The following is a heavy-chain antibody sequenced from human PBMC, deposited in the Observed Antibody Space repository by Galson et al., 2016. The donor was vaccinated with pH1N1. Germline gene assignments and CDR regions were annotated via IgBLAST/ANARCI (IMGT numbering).Heavy chain of an antibody. D-gene: IGHD7-27*01. V-gene: IGHV1-2*02. CDR3: ARDPKRTWATGAYFDL. J-gene: IGHJ4*02. CDR1: EYTFTDYY. Sequence: SVKVSCKASEYTFTDYYMHWIRQAPGQRLEWMAWINPTSGATNYAQNFQGRITLTWDTSISTSYMSTSYMELRSLTSDDTAVYYCARDPKRTWATGAYFDLRGQGTLGTVSS. CDR2: INPTSGAT.